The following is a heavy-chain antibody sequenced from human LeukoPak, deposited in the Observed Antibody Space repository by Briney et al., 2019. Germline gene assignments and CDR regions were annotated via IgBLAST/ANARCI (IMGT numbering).Heavy chain of an antibody. D-gene: IGHD3-22*01. CDR3: ARLDYDSSGYYYVEYFQH. CDR1: GGSFSSFY. CDR2: IYYSGST. V-gene: IGHV4-59*08. Sequence: SETLTLTCAVSGGSFSSFYWSWIRQPPGKGLEWIGYIYYSGSTNYNPSRKSRVTISVDTSKNHFSLKQSSVTAADTAVYYCARLDYDSSGYYYVEYFQHWGQGTLVTVSS. J-gene: IGHJ1*01.